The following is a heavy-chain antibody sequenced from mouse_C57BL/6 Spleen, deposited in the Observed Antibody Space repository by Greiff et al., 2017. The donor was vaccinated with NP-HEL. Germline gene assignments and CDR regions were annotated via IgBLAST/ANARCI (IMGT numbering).Heavy chain of an antibody. V-gene: IGHV10-1*01. D-gene: IGHD1-3*01. CDR2: IRSKSNNYAT. CDR1: GFSFNTYA. J-gene: IGHJ4*01. Sequence: EVKLVESGGGLVQPKGSLKLSCAASGFSFNTYAMNWVRQAPGKGLEWVARIRSKSNNYATYYADSVKDRFTISGDDSESMLYLQMNNLKTEDTAMYYCVRHGSETYYAMDYWGQGTSVTVSS. CDR3: VRHGSETYYAMDY.